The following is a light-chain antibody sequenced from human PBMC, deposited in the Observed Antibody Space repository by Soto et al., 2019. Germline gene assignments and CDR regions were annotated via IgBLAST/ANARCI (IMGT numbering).Light chain of an antibody. CDR1: SSNIGAGSD. V-gene: IGLV1-40*01. J-gene: IGLJ1*01. CDR2: GNT. Sequence: QSALAQPPSISGAPGQRVTISCTVSSSNIGAGSDVHWYHQLPGTAPKLLIYGNTNRPSGVPDRFSGSKSGTSASLAIAELQTEDEGDYYCQTYDSSLSGLYVFGTGTKVTVL. CDR3: QTYDSSLSGLYV.